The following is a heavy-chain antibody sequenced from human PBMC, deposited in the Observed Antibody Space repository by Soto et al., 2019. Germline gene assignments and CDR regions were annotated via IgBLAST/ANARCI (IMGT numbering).Heavy chain of an antibody. CDR1: GGTFSSYA. CDR3: ARERTFS. Sequence: QVQLVQSGAAVKKPGSSVKVSCKASGGTFSSYAVSWVRQAPGQGLEWMGGINPNSGGTNYAQKFQGRVTMTRDTSISTAYMELSRLRSDDTAVYYCARERTFSWGQGTLVTVSS. V-gene: IGHV1-2*02. CDR2: INPNSGGT. J-gene: IGHJ5*02.